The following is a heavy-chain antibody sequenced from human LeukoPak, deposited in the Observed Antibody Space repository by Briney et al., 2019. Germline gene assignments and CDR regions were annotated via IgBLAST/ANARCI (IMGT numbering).Heavy chain of an antibody. Sequence: ASVTVSCKASGYTFTDYYMHWVRQAPGQGLEWMGWINPNSGGTNYAQKFQGRVTMTRDTSISTAYMELSRLRSDDTAVYYCARGLVRWLADYYYYYGMDVWGQGTTVTVSS. D-gene: IGHD6-19*01. J-gene: IGHJ6*02. V-gene: IGHV1-2*02. CDR3: ARGLVRWLADYYYYYGMDV. CDR1: GYTFTDYY. CDR2: INPNSGGT.